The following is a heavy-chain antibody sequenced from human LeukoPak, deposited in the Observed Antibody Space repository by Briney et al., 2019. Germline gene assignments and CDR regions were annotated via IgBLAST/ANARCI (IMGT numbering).Heavy chain of an antibody. CDR2: IIPIVGTA. Sequence: SVKVSCKASGGTFSTYYAISWVLQAPGQGLEWMGRIIPIVGTANYAQKFQGRVTITADKSTATVYMELSNLRSGDTAVYYCARGITVVRGVIKGGMDVWGQGTTVTVSS. CDR3: ARGITVVRGVIKGGMDV. V-gene: IGHV1-69*04. D-gene: IGHD3-10*01. J-gene: IGHJ6*02. CDR1: GGTFSTYYA.